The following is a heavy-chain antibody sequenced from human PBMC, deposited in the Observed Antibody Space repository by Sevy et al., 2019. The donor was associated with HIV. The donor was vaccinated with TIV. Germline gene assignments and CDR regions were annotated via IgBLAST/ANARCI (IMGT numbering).Heavy chain of an antibody. J-gene: IGHJ4*01. CDR1: GNTLTELS. V-gene: IGHV1-24*01. D-gene: IGHD5-12*01. Sequence: ASVKVSCKVSGNTLTELSLHWVRQTPGKGLEWMGGFDPEYGETIYAQKFQGRVTMTEDTSTSTAYMELRGLKSGDTAVYYCATGRAGRWLQLRWCFDNWGQGTLVTVSS. CDR3: ATGRAGRWLQLRWCFDN. CDR2: FDPEYGET.